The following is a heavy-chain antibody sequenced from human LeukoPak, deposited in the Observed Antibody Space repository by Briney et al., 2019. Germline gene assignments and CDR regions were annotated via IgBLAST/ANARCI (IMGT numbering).Heavy chain of an antibody. V-gene: IGHV1-2*04. Sequence: GASVKVSCKASGYTFTGYYMHWVRQAPGQGLEWMGWINPNSGGTNYAQKFQGWVTMTRDTSISTAYMELSRLRSDDTAVYYCARAQPLYSSSWYDYWGQGTLVTISS. CDR2: INPNSGGT. CDR1: GYTFTGYY. J-gene: IGHJ4*02. CDR3: ARAQPLYSSSWYDY. D-gene: IGHD6-13*01.